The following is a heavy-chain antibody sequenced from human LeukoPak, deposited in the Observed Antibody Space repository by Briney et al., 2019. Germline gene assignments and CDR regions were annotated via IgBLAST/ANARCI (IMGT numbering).Heavy chain of an antibody. CDR3: ARTNAFGN. CDR1: GGSLSGDY. V-gene: IGHV4-59*01. J-gene: IGHJ3*02. CDR2: IYYTGTP. Sequence: SETLSLTCTVSGGSLSGDYWNWIRQPPGKGLEWIGYIYYTGTPDYSPSLKSRVTISLDMSKNQFSLKLRSVTAAAPAVNYFARTNAFGNRGEGTMVTVSS.